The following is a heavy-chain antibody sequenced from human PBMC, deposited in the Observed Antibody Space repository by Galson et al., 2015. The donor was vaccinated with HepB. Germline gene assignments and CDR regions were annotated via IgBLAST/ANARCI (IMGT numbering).Heavy chain of an antibody. Sequence: SLRLSCAASEFTFSDYYMSWIRQAPGKGLEWISIISNDGAYTNYADSVKGRFTISRDNAKNSLFLQMNSLRAEDTAIYYCARDRCDYGDGNWFDPWGQGTLVSVSS. CDR2: ISNDGAYT. CDR1: EFTFSDYY. J-gene: IGHJ5*02. V-gene: IGHV3-11*06. D-gene: IGHD4-17*01. CDR3: ARDRCDYGDGNWFDP.